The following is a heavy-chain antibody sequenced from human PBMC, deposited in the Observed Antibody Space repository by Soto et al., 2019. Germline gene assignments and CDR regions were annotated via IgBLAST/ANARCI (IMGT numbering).Heavy chain of an antibody. CDR1: GYSINSDYY. CDR3: AKKGYYPSGEKNLFDS. CDR2: VDHSGRT. V-gene: IGHV4-38-2*01. J-gene: IGHJ4*02. Sequence: SETLSLTCAVSGYSINSDYYWGWIRQPPGKGLEWIGSVDHSGRTYYSPSLRSRLTIFIDTSKNQFSLRLTSVTAADTAMYFCAKKGYYPSGEKNLFDSWGPGTLVTVSS. D-gene: IGHD3-10*01.